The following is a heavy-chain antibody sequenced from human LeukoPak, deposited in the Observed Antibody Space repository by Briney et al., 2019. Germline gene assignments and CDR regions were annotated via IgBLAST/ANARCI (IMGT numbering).Heavy chain of an antibody. V-gene: IGHV3-7*01. CDR2: IKQDGSEK. D-gene: IGHD3-22*01. CDR1: GFIFSGYW. J-gene: IGHJ4*02. CDR3: AREGAGYDSSGYSN. Sequence: GGSLRLSCAASGFIFSGYWMSWVRQAPGKGLEWVANIKQDGSEKYYVDSVNGRFTIARDNAKNSLYLQMNSLRAEDTAVYYCAREGAGYDSSGYSNWGQGTLVTISS.